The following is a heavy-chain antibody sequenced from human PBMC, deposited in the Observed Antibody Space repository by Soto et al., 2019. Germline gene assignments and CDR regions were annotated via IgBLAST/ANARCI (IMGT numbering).Heavy chain of an antibody. J-gene: IGHJ4*02. V-gene: IGHV3-23*01. D-gene: IGHD2-2*01. CDR3: AKAGVRPAAEWDPDY. Sequence: GAQRLSCAAFGFTFSSYAMSCVRQASGKGLEWVSAISGSGGSTYYADSVKGRFTISRDNSKNTLYLQMNSLRAEDTAVYYCAKAGVRPAAEWDPDYGGQGASVTVST. CDR1: GFTFSSYA. CDR2: ISGSGGST.